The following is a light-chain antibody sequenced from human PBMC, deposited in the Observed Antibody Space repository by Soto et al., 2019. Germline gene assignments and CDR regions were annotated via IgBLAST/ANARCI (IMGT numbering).Light chain of an antibody. V-gene: IGKV1-9*01. Sequence: DIQLTQSPSFLSASIGDRITITCRASQGIGSHLAWYHQNPGEAPKLLIYESSTVQSGVPARITGRGFGTEGTLTINNLQPEDFATYHGQHLDGYPIIFGQGTRLDIK. CDR1: QGIGSH. CDR2: ESS. J-gene: IGKJ5*01. CDR3: QHLDGYPII.